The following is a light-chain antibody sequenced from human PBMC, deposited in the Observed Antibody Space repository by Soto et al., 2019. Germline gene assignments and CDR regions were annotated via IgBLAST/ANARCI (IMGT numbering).Light chain of an antibody. Sequence: QSALTQPASVSGSPGQSITISCTGTSSDVGDYDYVSWYQQHPGKAPKLLIYEVSNRPSGVSDRLSGSKSGNTASLTISGLQTDDEVHYYCISYSSSYNLGVFGGGTKLTVL. CDR2: EVS. CDR3: ISYSSSYNLGV. J-gene: IGLJ3*02. CDR1: SSDVGDYDY. V-gene: IGLV2-14*03.